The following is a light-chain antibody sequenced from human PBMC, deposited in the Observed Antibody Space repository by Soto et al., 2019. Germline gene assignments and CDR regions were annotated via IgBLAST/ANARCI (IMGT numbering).Light chain of an antibody. Sequence: QSALTQPASVSGSPGQSITISCTGTSSDVGRYSFVSWYQQYPGKAPKLIIYDVYNRPSGVSNRFSGAKSANTASLTISGLQAEDEADYFCCSYAGGNNVLFGGGTKLTVL. J-gene: IGLJ2*01. CDR3: CSYAGGNNVL. CDR1: SSDVGRYSF. CDR2: DVY. V-gene: IGLV2-14*01.